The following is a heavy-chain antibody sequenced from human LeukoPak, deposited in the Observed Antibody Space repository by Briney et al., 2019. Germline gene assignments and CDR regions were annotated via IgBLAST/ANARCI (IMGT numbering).Heavy chain of an antibody. CDR3: ARGRRIVVVVAATRSSWFDP. CDR2: IYHSGST. J-gene: IGHJ5*02. V-gene: IGHV4-38-2*02. Sequence: SETLSLTCTVSGYSISSGYYWGWIRQPPGKGLEGIWSIYHSGSTNYNPSLKSRVTISVDTSKNQFSLKLSSVTAADTAVYYCARGRRIVVVVAATRSSWFDPWGQGTLVTVSS. D-gene: IGHD2-15*01. CDR1: GYSISSGYY.